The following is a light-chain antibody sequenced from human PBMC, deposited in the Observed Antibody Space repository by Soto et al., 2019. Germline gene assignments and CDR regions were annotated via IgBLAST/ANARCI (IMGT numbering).Light chain of an antibody. J-gene: IGKJ4*01. CDR1: QSILYSSNNKNY. V-gene: IGKV4-1*01. Sequence: DIVMTQSPDSLAVSLGERATINCKSSQSILYSSNNKNYLAWYQQKPRQPPKLLISWASTRESGVPDRFSGSGSGKDFTLTISTRQAEDVAVYYCQQYYSPPLTFGGGTKVEIK. CDR3: QQYYSPPLT. CDR2: WAS.